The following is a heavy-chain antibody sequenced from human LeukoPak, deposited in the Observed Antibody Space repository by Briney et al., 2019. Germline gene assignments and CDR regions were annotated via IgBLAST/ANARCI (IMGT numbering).Heavy chain of an antibody. Sequence: SQTLSLTCAISGDSVSGSPAVWNWIRQSPSRGLEWLGRAYYRSKWFIDYALSVKGRITITPDTSKNQFSLQLNSVTAEDTAVYYCARGAVRGGTNFDYWGQGTLVTVSS. CDR2: AYYRSKWFI. V-gene: IGHV6-1*01. CDR3: ARGAVRGGTNFDY. J-gene: IGHJ4*02. CDR1: GDSVSGSPAV. D-gene: IGHD3-10*01.